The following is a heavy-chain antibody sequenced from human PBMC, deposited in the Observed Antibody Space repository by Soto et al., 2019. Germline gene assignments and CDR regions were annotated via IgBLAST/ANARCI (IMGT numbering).Heavy chain of an antibody. D-gene: IGHD2-15*01. V-gene: IGHV3-30-3*01. CDR1: GFTFSSYA. CDR2: ISYDGSNK. Sequence: VGSLRLSCAASGFTFSSYAMHWVRQAPGKGLEWVAVISYDGSNKYYADSVKGRFTISRDNSKNTLYLQMNSLRAEDTAVYYCARDQDIVVVVAATQYYYYYGMDVWGQGTTVTSP. CDR3: ARDQDIVVVVAATQYYYYYGMDV. J-gene: IGHJ6*02.